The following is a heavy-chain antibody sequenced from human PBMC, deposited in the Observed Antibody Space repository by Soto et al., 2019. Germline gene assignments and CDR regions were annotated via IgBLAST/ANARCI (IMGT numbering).Heavy chain of an antibody. J-gene: IGHJ3*02. CDR1: GGTFSSYA. Sequence: QVQLVQSGAEVTKPGSSVKVSCKASGGTFSSYAISWVRQAPGQGLEWMGGIIPIFGTANYVQKFQGRVTITADESTSTAYMELSSLRSEDTAVYYCARVLKGYYDSSGYAFDIWGQGTMVTVSS. D-gene: IGHD3-22*01. CDR2: IIPIFGTA. V-gene: IGHV1-69*01. CDR3: ARVLKGYYDSSGYAFDI.